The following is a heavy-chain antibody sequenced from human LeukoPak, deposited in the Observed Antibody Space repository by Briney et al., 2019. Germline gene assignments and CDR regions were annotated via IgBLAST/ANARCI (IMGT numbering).Heavy chain of an antibody. CDR1: GYSISSGYY. V-gene: IGHV4-38-2*02. CDR2: IYHSGST. D-gene: IGHD3-22*01. Sequence: SETLSLTCTVSGYSISSGYYWGWIRQPPGKGLEWIGSIYHSGSTYYNPSLKSRVTISVDTSKNQFSLKLSSVTAADTAVYYCAHSYYYDRVRFDPWGQGTLVTVSS. J-gene: IGHJ5*02. CDR3: AHSYYYDRVRFDP.